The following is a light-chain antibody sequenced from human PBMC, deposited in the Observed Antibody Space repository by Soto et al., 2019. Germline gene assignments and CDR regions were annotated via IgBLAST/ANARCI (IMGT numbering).Light chain of an antibody. Sequence: QSVLTQPPSASGTPGQRVTISCSGSSSNIGSNTVNWYQQLPGTAPKLIIYGVSNRPSGTSDRFSGSKSGNTASLTISGLQADDEADYYCSSSTSSNTLVFGGGTKVTVL. CDR2: GVS. J-gene: IGLJ3*02. V-gene: IGLV1-44*01. CDR3: SSSTSSNTLV. CDR1: SSNIGSNT.